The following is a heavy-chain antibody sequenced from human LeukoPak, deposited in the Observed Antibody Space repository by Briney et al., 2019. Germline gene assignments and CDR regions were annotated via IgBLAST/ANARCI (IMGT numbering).Heavy chain of an antibody. J-gene: IGHJ4*02. D-gene: IGHD2-8*01. CDR1: GFTFSSYA. CDR3: AREGAHRTNGVCYKVFDY. V-gene: IGHV3-30-3*01. CDR2: ISYDGSNK. Sequence: GGSLRLSCAASGFTFSSYAMHWVRQAPGKGLEWVAVISYDGSNKYYADSVKGRFTISRDNSKNTLYLQMNSLRAEDTAVYYCAREGAHRTNGVCYKVFDYWGQGTLVTVSS.